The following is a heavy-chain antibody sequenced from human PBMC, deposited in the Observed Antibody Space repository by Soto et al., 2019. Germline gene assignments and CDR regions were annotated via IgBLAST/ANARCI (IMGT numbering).Heavy chain of an antibody. CDR3: AKDPRFVVVAANWFDP. CDR2: ISGSGGST. CDR1: GFTFSSYS. J-gene: IGHJ5*02. V-gene: IGHV3-23*01. Sequence: GGSLRLSCAASGFTFSSYSMSWGRPAPGKGLEWVSAISGSGGSTYYADSVKGRFTISRDNSKNTLYLQMNSLRAEDTAVYYCAKDPRFVVVAANWFDPWGQGTLVTVSS. D-gene: IGHD2-15*01.